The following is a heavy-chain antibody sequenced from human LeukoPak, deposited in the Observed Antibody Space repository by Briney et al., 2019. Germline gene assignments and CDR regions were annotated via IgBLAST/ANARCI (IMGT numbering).Heavy chain of an antibody. Sequence: PGGSLRLSCAASGFTFSSYGMSWVRQAPGKGLEWVSGISGSGSGTYYADSVKGRFTISRDNAKNSLYLQMNSLRAEDTAVYYCARDWHYDFWSGYYSLVGASPPSFYYYMDVWGKGTTVTVSS. CDR2: ISGSGSGT. V-gene: IGHV3-21*01. CDR1: GFTFSSYG. CDR3: ARDWHYDFWSGYYSLVGASPPSFYYYMDV. J-gene: IGHJ6*03. D-gene: IGHD3-3*01.